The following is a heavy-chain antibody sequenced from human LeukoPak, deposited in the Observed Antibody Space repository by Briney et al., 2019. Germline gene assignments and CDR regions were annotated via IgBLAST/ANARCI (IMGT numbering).Heavy chain of an antibody. V-gene: IGHV3-30-3*01. Sequence: GRSLRLSCAASGFTFSSYAMHWVRQAPGKGLEWVAVISYGGSNKYYADSVKGRFTISSDNSKNTLYLQMNSLRAEDTAVYYCARALARFGDFDPWGQGTLVTVSS. CDR3: ARALARFGDFDP. CDR2: ISYGGSNK. CDR1: GFTFSSYA. D-gene: IGHD3-10*01. J-gene: IGHJ5*02.